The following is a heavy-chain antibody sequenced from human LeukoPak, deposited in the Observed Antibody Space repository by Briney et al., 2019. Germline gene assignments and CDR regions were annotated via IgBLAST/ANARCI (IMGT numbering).Heavy chain of an antibody. Sequence: SETLSLTCTVSGGSFSSSSYYWGWIRQPPGKGLEWIGSIYYSGSTYYNPSLKSRVTISVDTSKNQFSLKLSSVTAADTAVYYCARAGNSNYDYVWGSYRPFDYWGQGTLVTVSS. D-gene: IGHD3-16*02. J-gene: IGHJ4*02. CDR3: ARAGNSNYDYVWGSYRPFDY. CDR1: GGSFSSSSYY. CDR2: IYYSGST. V-gene: IGHV4-39*07.